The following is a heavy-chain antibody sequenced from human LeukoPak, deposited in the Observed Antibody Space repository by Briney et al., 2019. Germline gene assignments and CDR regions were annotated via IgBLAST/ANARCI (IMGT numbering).Heavy chain of an antibody. CDR2: ISYDGSNK. Sequence: PGGSLRLSCAASGFTFSSYAMHWVRQAPGKGLEWVAVISYDGSNKYYADSVKGRFTISRDNSKNTLYLQMNSLRAEDTAVYYCARERITMVRGVIMGVCGQGTTVTVSS. CDR1: GFTFSSYA. D-gene: IGHD3-10*01. V-gene: IGHV3-30*04. CDR3: ARERITMVRGVIMGV. J-gene: IGHJ6*02.